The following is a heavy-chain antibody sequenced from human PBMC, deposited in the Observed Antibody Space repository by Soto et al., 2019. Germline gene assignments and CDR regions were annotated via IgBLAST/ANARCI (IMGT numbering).Heavy chain of an antibody. CDR3: AREAPGGYRGIFDI. CDR1: GDSISPYY. Sequence: QLQLQESGPGLVKPSETLSLTCTVTGDSISPYYWTWNRQPAGKGLEWIGPISSGGFTIYNPSLKSRVYVSLDRPKTQFSLRLRSVTAADTAVYFCAREAPGGYRGIFDIWGPGTLVTVSS. CDR2: ISSGGFT. J-gene: IGHJ4*02. D-gene: IGHD5-12*01. V-gene: IGHV4-4*07.